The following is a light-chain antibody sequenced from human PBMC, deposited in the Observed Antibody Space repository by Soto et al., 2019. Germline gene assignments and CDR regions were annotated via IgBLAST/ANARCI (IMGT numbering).Light chain of an antibody. J-gene: IGLJ3*02. CDR3: NSYADNNTLV. CDR2: EVN. CDR1: SSDVGHYRF. V-gene: IGLV2-8*01. Sequence: QSVLTQPPSASGSPGQSVTISCTGTSSDVGHYRFVSWYQQHPGKAPKVMIYEVNRRPSGVPDRFSGSKSGNTATLTVSGLQAEDEADYYCNSYADNNTLVFGGGTKVTVL.